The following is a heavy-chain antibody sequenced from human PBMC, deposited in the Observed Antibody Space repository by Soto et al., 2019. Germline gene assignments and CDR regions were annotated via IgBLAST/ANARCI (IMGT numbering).Heavy chain of an antibody. CDR2: IRNRANSYGT. CDR1: GFTFSDHY. Sequence: EVQLVESGGGSVQPGGSLRLSCAASGFTFSDHYMDWVRQAPGKGLEWAGRIRNRANSYGTDYAAAVKGRFTISRDDSRNLPDLQMSSLRTEDTAVYYCVRVRLGASTRVFDYWGQGTLVTVSS. D-gene: IGHD2-2*01. V-gene: IGHV3-72*01. J-gene: IGHJ4*02. CDR3: VRVRLGASTRVFDY.